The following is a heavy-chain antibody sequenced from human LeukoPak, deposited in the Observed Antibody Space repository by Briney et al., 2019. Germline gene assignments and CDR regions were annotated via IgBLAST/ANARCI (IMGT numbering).Heavy chain of an antibody. D-gene: IGHD1-1*01. J-gene: IGHJ4*02. CDR1: GFTFSSYA. V-gene: IGHV3-30-3*01. CDR2: ISYDGSNK. CDR3: ARDTWRYNYFDY. Sequence: PGGSLRLSCAASGFTFSSYAMHWVRQAPGKGLEWVAVISYDGSNKYYADSVKGRFTISRDNSKNTLYLQMNSLRAEDTAVYYCARDTWRYNYFDYWGQGTLVTVSS.